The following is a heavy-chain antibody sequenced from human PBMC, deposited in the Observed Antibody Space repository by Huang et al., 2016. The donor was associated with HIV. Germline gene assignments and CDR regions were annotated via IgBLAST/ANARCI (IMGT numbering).Heavy chain of an antibody. V-gene: IGHV1-18*04. CDR2: ISTKKGDT. J-gene: IGHJ4*02. D-gene: IGHD3-22*01. CDR3: GGSSGYWSFDY. CDR1: DYTFTSSG. Sequence: QVQLVQSGGEVKKPGASVKVSCKASDYTFTSSGISWVRQAPGQGLEWMGWISTKKGDTNYAQKFQGRVTMTTDTSTSTAYMELRSLRSDDTAVYYGGGSSGYWSFDYWGQGTLVTVSS.